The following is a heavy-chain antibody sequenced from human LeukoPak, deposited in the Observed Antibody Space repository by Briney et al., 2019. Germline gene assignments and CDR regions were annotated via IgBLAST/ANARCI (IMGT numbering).Heavy chain of an antibody. J-gene: IGHJ4*02. V-gene: IGHV3-30*18. CDR1: GFTFSSYG. Sequence: PGGSLRLSCAASGFTFSSYGMHWVRQAPGKGLEWVAVISYDGSNKYYADSVKGRFTISRDNSKNTLYLQMNSLRAEDTAVYYCAKAVLIAVAGNLGGWGQGTLVTVSS. CDR3: AKAVLIAVAGNLGG. CDR2: ISYDGSNK. D-gene: IGHD6-19*01.